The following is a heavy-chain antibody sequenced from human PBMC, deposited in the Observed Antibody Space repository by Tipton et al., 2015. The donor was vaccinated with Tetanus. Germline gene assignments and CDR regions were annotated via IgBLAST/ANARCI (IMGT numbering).Heavy chain of an antibody. D-gene: IGHD6-6*01. J-gene: IGHJ3*01. V-gene: IGHV1-45*02. CDR2: ITPFNGDT. CDR3: ATSHEALDL. Sequence: QLVQSGAEVKMPGSSVKVSCKASGDTFIYLYLHWVRQAPGQALERMGWITPFNGDTTYSHQFQHRVTFTRDSSRSTAYMELSSQKSEDTAIYYCATSHEALDLWGQGTQVTVSS. CDR1: GDTFIYLY.